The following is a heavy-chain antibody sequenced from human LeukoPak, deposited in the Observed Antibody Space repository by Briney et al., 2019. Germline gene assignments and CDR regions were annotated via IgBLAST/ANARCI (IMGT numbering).Heavy chain of an antibody. CDR3: ARDRPITVYGVVTLP. Sequence: GGSLRLSCVASGFTFSSYWMTWVRQAPGKGLEWVANIKEDGSESNSVDSAKGRFNISRDNARKSVYLKMNSLRGEDPAVYYCARDRPITVYGVVTLPWGQGTLVTVSS. V-gene: IGHV3-7*01. J-gene: IGHJ5*02. CDR1: GFTFSSYW. CDR2: IKEDGSES. D-gene: IGHD3-3*01.